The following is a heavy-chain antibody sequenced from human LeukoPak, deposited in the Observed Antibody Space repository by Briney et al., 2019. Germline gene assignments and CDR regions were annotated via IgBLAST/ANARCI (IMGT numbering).Heavy chain of an antibody. J-gene: IGHJ6*02. V-gene: IGHV1-2*02. CDR2: INPNSGGT. Sequence: ASVKVSCKASGYTFTGYYMHWVRQAPGQGLEWMGWINPNSGGTNYAQKLQGRVTMTRDTSISTAYMELSRLRSDDTAVYYCARELVEQQLVPDDYYYYGMDVWGQGTTVTVSS. CDR3: ARELVEQQLVPDDYYYYGMDV. D-gene: IGHD6-13*01. CDR1: GYTFTGYY.